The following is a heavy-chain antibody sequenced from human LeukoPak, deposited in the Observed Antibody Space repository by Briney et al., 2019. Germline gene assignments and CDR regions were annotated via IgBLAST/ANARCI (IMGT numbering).Heavy chain of an antibody. Sequence: SQTLSLTCTVSGGSISSGSYYWSWTRQPAGKGLEWIGRIYTSGSTNYNPSLKSRVTISVDTSKNQFSLKLSSVTAADTAVYYCARDPRGGAFDIWGQGTMVTVSS. V-gene: IGHV4-61*02. J-gene: IGHJ3*02. CDR3: ARDPRGGAFDI. CDR2: IYTSGST. CDR1: GGSISSGSYY.